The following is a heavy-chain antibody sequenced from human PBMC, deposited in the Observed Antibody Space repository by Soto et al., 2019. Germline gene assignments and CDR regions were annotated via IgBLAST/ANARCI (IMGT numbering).Heavy chain of an antibody. CDR3: ARGHSVNAGIITY. CDR1: GFTIATSH. CDR2: IISGGSI. Sequence: PGGSLRLSCAASGFTIATSHMNWVRRPPGKGLEWISYIISGGSISYADSVRGRFTISRDIAENSLYLQMNSLRAEDTAVYYCARGHSVNAGIITYWGQGILVTVSS. D-gene: IGHD6-13*01. V-gene: IGHV3-48*01. J-gene: IGHJ4*02.